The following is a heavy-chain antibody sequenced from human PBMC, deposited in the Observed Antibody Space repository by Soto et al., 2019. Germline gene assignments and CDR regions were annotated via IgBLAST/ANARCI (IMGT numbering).Heavy chain of an antibody. CDR3: ARGFDLQYGMDV. Sequence: SPSCPPSGFTLSTYSLNWVRQAPRKGLEWLSYISGSSNTIYYADSVKGRFTISRDNAKNSLYLQMNSLRDEDTAVYFCARGFDLQYGMDVWGQGTTVTVSS. V-gene: IGHV3-48*02. CDR2: ISGSSNTI. D-gene: IGHD3-10*01. CDR1: GFTLSTYS. J-gene: IGHJ6*02.